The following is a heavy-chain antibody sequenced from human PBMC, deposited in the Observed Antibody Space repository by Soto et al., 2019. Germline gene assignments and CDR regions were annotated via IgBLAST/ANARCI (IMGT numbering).Heavy chain of an antibody. CDR2: IDYSGRT. Sequence: QVQLQESGPGLVKVSETLSLTCTVSGGSINSYYWSWIRQPPGKGLEWVADIDYSGRTNYNPSLNSRLTISVDTSKNQLSLKVRSVTAADTAVYYCAREIRLVGVTGWFDPWGQGTLVTVSS. J-gene: IGHJ5*02. V-gene: IGHV4-59*01. CDR3: AREIRLVGVTGWFDP. D-gene: IGHD1-26*01. CDR1: GGSINSYY.